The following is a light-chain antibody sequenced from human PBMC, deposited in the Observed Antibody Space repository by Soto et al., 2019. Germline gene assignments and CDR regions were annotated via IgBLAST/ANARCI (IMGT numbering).Light chain of an antibody. Sequence: DIQMTQSPSSLSATVGDSVTMSCRASQTISTYLNWYQQKPGKAPTLLIFTASTLQSGVPSRFSGSGSGTDFTLTISSVHPEDFATYYCQQSYSTPQTFGQGTRLEIK. CDR3: QQSYSTPQT. CDR2: TAS. CDR1: QTISTY. V-gene: IGKV1-39*01. J-gene: IGKJ5*01.